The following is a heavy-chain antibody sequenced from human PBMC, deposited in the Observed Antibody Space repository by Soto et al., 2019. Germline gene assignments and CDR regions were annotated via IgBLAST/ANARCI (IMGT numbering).Heavy chain of an antibody. D-gene: IGHD1-1*01. CDR3: AVQTGTPYYYYGMDV. J-gene: IGHJ6*02. Sequence: QMQLVQSGPEVKKPGTSVKVSCKASGFTFTSSAVQWVRQARGQRLEWIGWIVVGSGNTNYAQKFQERVTITRDMSTRTAYMELSSLRSEDTAVYYCAVQTGTPYYYYGMDVWGQGTTVTVSS. V-gene: IGHV1-58*01. CDR2: IVVGSGNT. CDR1: GFTFTSSA.